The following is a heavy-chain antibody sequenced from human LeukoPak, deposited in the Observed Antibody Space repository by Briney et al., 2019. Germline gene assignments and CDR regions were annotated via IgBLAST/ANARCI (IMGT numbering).Heavy chain of an antibody. CDR1: GGSISSYY. CDR2: IYYSGST. CDR3: ERSFRSWYYYYYYMDV. D-gene: IGHD1-26*01. J-gene: IGHJ6*03. Sequence: PSETLSLTCTVSGGSISSYYWSWIRQPPGKGLEWLGYIYYSGSTNYNPSLKSRVTISVDTSKNQFSLKLSSVTAADTAVYYCERSFRSWYYYYYYMDVWGKGTTVTVSS. V-gene: IGHV4-59*08.